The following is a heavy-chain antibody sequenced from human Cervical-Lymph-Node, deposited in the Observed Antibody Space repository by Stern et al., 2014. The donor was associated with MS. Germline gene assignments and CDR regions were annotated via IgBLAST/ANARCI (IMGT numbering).Heavy chain of an antibody. CDR1: GFTFSSYS. V-gene: IGHV3-21*01. D-gene: IGHD3-22*01. CDR2: ISSSGSYI. Sequence: EVQLVESGGGLVKPGGSLRLSCAASGFTFSSYSMNWVRQAPGKGLEWVSSISSSGSYIFYADSVKGRFTISRDNSKHSLYLQLNSLRAEDTAIYYCARGGDYNTYDIWGQGTMVTVSS. J-gene: IGHJ3*02. CDR3: ARGGDYNTYDI.